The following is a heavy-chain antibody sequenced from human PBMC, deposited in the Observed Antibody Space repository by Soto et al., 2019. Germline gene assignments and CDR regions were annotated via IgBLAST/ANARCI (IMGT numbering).Heavy chain of an antibody. CDR1: GGTFSNYA. V-gene: IGHV1-69*15. CDR3: AKDGGADGYFGNWLDP. Sequence: QVHLVQSGAEVKKPGSSVNVSCKASGGTFSNYAITWVRQAPGQGLEWVGRIIPIFGTTNVALKFQGRVTITADESTTTAYMELSGLRSDDTAVYYCAKDGGADGYFGNWLDPWGQGTLVTVSS. CDR2: IIPIFGTT. J-gene: IGHJ5*02. D-gene: IGHD5-12*01.